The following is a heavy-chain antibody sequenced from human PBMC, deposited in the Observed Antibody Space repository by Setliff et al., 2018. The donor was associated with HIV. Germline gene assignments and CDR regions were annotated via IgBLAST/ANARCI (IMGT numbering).Heavy chain of an antibody. D-gene: IGHD2-2*01. CDR3: ATQRDIVMVPGQGGFDI. CDR1: GYTFTSYA. V-gene: IGHV1-18*01. Sequence: ASVKVSCKASGYTFTSYAIHWVRQAPGQRLEWMGWISAYNGDTHYAQKLQGRVIMTTDTSTSTAYMELRSLRSDDTAMYYCATQRDIVMVPGQGGFDIWAQGTMVTVSS. J-gene: IGHJ3*02. CDR2: ISAYNGDT.